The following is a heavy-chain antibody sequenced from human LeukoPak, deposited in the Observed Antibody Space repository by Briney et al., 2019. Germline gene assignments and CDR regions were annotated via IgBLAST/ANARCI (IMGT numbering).Heavy chain of an antibody. CDR2: ISGSGGST. D-gene: IGHD3-22*01. V-gene: IGHV3-23*01. CDR3: AKGDSSGYYTAAFDY. CDR1: GFTFSSYA. J-gene: IGHJ4*02. Sequence: GGSLRLSCAASGFTFSSYAMSWVRQAPGKGLEWVSAISGSGGSTYYADPVKGRFTISRDNSKNTLYLQMNSLRAEDTAVYYCAKGDSSGYYTAAFDYWGQGTLVTVSS.